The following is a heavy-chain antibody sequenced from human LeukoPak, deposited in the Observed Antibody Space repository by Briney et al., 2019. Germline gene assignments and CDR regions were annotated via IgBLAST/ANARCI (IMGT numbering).Heavy chain of an antibody. J-gene: IGHJ4*02. V-gene: IGHV3-7*01. CDR1: GFTFRSYW. CDR3: ARDLACQTSADCYHFDY. D-gene: IGHD2-21*02. Sequence: PGGSLRLSCAASGFTFRSYWMSWVRQAPGMGLEWVANIKQDGSEKYYVDSVKGRFTISRDNAKNSLYLQMNSLRAEDTAVYYCARDLACQTSADCYHFDYWGQGTLVTVSS. CDR2: IKQDGSEK.